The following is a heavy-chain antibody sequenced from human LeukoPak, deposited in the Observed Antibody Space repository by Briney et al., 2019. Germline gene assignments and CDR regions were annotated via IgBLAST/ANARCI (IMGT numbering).Heavy chain of an antibody. CDR1: GFTFSTYA. D-gene: IGHD3-22*01. V-gene: IGHV3-23*01. CDR2: LTNSGGSGGVT. J-gene: IGHJ4*02. Sequence: QTGGSLRLSCAASGFTFSTYAMSWVRQAPGKGLEWVSALTNSGGSGGVTYYADSVKGRFITSRDNSKSTLYLQLSSLRAEDTAVYYCAKAMSTDHYDSRGFYRVDFDSWGQGTLVTVSS. CDR3: AKAMSTDHYDSRGFYRVDFDS.